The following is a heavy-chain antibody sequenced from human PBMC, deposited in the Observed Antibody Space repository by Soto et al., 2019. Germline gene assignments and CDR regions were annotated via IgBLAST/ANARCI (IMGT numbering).Heavy chain of an antibody. CDR1: GDSVSSNSAT. J-gene: IGHJ3*02. D-gene: IGHD2-8*01. Sequence: QVQLQQSGPGLVKPSQTLSLTCAISGDSVSSNSATWNWIRQSPSRGLEWLGRTYYRSKWYSDYAVSVKSRITLNPATSENQFSLHLNSVTPEDTAVYYCVRARGVRHDAFDIWGQGTMVTVSS. CDR3: VRARGVRHDAFDI. CDR2: TYYRSKWYS. V-gene: IGHV6-1*01.